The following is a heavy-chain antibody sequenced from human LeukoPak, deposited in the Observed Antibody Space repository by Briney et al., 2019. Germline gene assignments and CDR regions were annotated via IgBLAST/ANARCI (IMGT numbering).Heavy chain of an antibody. CDR1: GFTFSSYW. CDR2: INSDGSST. D-gene: IGHD1-26*01. CDR3: ARAFKMVGAYGY. J-gene: IGHJ4*02. Sequence: GGSLRLSCAASGFTFSSYWMHWDRQAPGKGLVWVSRINSDGSSTSYADSVKGRFTISRDNAKNTLYLQMNSLRAEDTAVYYCARAFKMVGAYGYWGQGTLVTVSS. V-gene: IGHV3-74*01.